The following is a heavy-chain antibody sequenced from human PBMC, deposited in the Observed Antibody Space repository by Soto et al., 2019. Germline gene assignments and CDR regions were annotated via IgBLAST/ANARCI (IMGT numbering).Heavy chain of an antibody. CDR2: IDPSDSYT. CDR3: ACGSYYYYGMDV. CDR1: GDSFTSYW. D-gene: IGHD1-1*01. V-gene: IGHV5-10-1*01. J-gene: IGHJ6*02. Sequence: REALKISCKGPGDSFTSYWISWVRQMHGKGLEWMGRIDPSDSYTNYSPSFQGHVTISADKSISTAYLQWSSLKASDTAMYYCACGSYYYYGMDVWGQGTTVTVSS.